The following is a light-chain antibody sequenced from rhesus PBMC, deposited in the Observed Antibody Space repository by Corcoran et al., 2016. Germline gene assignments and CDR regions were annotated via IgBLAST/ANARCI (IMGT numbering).Light chain of an antibody. Sequence: DIQMTQSPSSLSASVGDTVTISCRSSQEIGSYLSWFQQRAGKAPKLLIYATSKLEGGVPSRFSGSGSGTDFTLTINSLQPEDFASYHCQQYKGFPLTFGGGTKVEL. V-gene: IGKV1-28*02. CDR3: QQYKGFPLT. J-gene: IGKJ4*01. CDR2: ATS. CDR1: QEIGSY.